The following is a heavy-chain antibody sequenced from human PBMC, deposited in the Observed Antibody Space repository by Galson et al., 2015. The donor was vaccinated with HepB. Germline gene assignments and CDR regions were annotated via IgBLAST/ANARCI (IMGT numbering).Heavy chain of an antibody. Sequence: SLRLSCAASGFTFSSYAMSWVRQAPGKGLEWVSAISGSGGSTYYADSVKGRFTISRDNSKNTLYLQMNSLRAEDTAVYYCARGRPLIAARQYYYYMDVWGKGTTVTVSS. D-gene: IGHD6-6*01. V-gene: IGHV3-23*01. J-gene: IGHJ6*03. CDR1: GFTFSSYA. CDR2: ISGSGGST. CDR3: ARGRPLIAARQYYYYMDV.